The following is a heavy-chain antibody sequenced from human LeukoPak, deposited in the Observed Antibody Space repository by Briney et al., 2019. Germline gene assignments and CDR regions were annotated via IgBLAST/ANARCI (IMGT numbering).Heavy chain of an antibody. V-gene: IGHV3-33*01. Sequence: PGRSLRLSCAASGFTFSSYGMHWVRQAPGKGLEWVAVIWYDGSNKYYADSVKGRFTISRDNSKNTLYLQMNSLRAEDTAVYYCARATYGDYPFDYWGQGTLVTVSS. J-gene: IGHJ4*02. CDR1: GFTFSSYG. D-gene: IGHD4-17*01. CDR2: IWYDGSNK. CDR3: ARATYGDYPFDY.